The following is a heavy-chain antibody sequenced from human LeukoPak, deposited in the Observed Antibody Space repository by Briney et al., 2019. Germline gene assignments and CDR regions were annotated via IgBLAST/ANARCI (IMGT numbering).Heavy chain of an antibody. Sequence: PGRSLRLSRAASGFTFSSYEVNWVRQAPGKWLGWDSYISSSGSTIYYADSVKGRFTISRDNAKNSLYLQMNSLRAEDTAVYYCARVNQYSSGWRPPFDYWGQGTLVTVSS. J-gene: IGHJ4*02. CDR2: ISSSGSTI. CDR1: GFTFSSYE. V-gene: IGHV3-48*03. CDR3: ARVNQYSSGWRPPFDY. D-gene: IGHD6-19*01.